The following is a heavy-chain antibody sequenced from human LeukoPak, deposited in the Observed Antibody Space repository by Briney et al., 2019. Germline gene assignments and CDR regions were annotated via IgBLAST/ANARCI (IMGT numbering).Heavy chain of an antibody. CDR1: GFIVNTNY. D-gene: IGHD4-17*01. CDR2: VYADGAT. Sequence: GGSLRLSCAASGFIVNTNYMNWVRQARGKGLERVSVVYADGATYYADSVKGRFTVSRDNSKNTLYLQMNGLRAEDTAVYFCARGGGYYGIDYWGQGTLVTVSS. CDR3: ARGGGYYGIDY. V-gene: IGHV3-53*01. J-gene: IGHJ4*02.